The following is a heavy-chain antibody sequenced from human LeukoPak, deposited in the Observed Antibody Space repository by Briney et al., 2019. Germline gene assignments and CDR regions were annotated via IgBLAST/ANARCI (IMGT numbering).Heavy chain of an antibody. J-gene: IGHJ4*02. CDR1: GFSFSRYS. V-gene: IGHV3-21*01. D-gene: IGHD6-19*01. Sequence: TGGSLRLSCVASGFSFSRYSMNWVRQAPGKGLEWVSSMSISTSTFIYYADSVKGRFTISRGNAKNTLYLQMNSPRAEDTAVYYCARDRENIAVAGTVGIFDYWGQGTLVTVSS. CDR3: ARDRENIAVAGTVGIFDY. CDR2: MSISTSTFI.